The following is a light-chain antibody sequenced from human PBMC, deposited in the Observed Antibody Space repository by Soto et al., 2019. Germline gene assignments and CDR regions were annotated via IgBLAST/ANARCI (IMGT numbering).Light chain of an antibody. V-gene: IGLV1-40*01. CDR1: SSNIGAGYD. J-gene: IGLJ3*02. CDR2: ANN. Sequence: QSALTQPTSVSGAPGQRVTISCTGSSSNIGAGYDVHWYQQLPGTAPKLLIYANNNRPSGVPGRFSGSKSGTSASLAITGLQPEDEADYYGQSYDSTVSGLQGVFSGGTKLTVL. CDR3: QSYDSTVSGLQGV.